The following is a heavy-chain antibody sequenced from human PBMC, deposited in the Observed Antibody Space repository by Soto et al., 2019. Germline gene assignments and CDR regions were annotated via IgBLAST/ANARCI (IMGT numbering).Heavy chain of an antibody. CDR3: AKDVVPSSWPYYYYGMDV. D-gene: IGHD6-13*01. CDR2: ISYDGSNK. CDR1: GVTFCSYG. Sequence: GGSLRLCCAASGVTFCSYGMHWVRQAPGKGLEWVAVISYDGSNKYYADSVKGRFTISRDNSKNTLYLQMNSLRAEDTAVYYCAKDVVPSSWPYYYYGMDVWGQGTTVTVSS. J-gene: IGHJ6*02. V-gene: IGHV3-30*18.